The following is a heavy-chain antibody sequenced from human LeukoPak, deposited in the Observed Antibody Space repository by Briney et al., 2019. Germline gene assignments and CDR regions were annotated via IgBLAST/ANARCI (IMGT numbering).Heavy chain of an antibody. V-gene: IGHV1-46*01. Sequence: ASVKVSCKTSGFTFTNHFMHWVRQAPGQGLEWMGIISHGGDSTTYAQKFQGRVTMTRDTSTNTLYMELSSLRSEDTAMYYCARAEDQDFDYWGQGTLDPVSS. CDR3: ARAEDQDFDY. J-gene: IGHJ4*02. CDR1: GFTFTNHF. CDR2: ISHGGDST. D-gene: IGHD2-15*01.